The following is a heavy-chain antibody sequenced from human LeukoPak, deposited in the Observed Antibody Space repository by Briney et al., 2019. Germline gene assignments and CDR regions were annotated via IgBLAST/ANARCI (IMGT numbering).Heavy chain of an antibody. CDR2: IYSGVRA. V-gene: IGHV3-53*01. J-gene: IGHJ6*02. CDR3: VTGRDPHRGMDV. D-gene: IGHD3-10*01. Sequence: PGGSLRLSCAASGFTVSSHYVTWVRQAPGKGLEWVSVIYSGVRADYADSVKGRFTNSRDNSKNTVYLQMNSLRVEDTAVYYCVTGRDPHRGMDVWGQGTTVTVSS. CDR1: GFTVSSHY.